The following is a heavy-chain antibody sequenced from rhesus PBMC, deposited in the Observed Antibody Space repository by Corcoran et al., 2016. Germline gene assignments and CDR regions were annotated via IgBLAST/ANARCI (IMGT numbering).Heavy chain of an antibody. V-gene: IGHV4-160*01. J-gene: IGHJ4*01. CDR2: IFGSSGST. Sequence: QVQLRESGPGLVKPSETLSLTCAVSGGSISSNYWSWIRPPPGQGPEWIGRFFGRGGLIFGSSGSTDYNRSLQSRVTSSTDTSKNQLSLKLSSGTAAATAVYYCARDLWNDYSPFDYWGKGVLVTVSS. CDR1: GGSISSNY. CDR3: ARDLWNDYSPFDY. D-gene: IGHD3-22*01.